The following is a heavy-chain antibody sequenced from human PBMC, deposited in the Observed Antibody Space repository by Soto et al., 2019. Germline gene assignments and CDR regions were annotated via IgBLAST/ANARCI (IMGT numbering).Heavy chain of an antibody. V-gene: IGHV3-33*01. D-gene: IGHD3-10*01. Sequence: GGSLRLSCAASGFTFSSYGMHWVCQAPGKGLEWVAVIWYDGSNKYYADSVKGRFTISRDNSKNTLYLQMNSLRAEDTAVYYCAREGRGSGSYYYYYYYMDVWGKGTTVTVSS. CDR1: GFTFSSYG. CDR2: IWYDGSNK. CDR3: AREGRGSGSYYYYYYYMDV. J-gene: IGHJ6*03.